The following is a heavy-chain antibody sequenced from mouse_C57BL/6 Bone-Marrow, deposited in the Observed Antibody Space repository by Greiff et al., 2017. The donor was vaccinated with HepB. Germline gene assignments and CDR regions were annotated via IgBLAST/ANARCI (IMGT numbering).Heavy chain of an antibody. D-gene: IGHD1-1*01. Sequence: VKLLESGPGLVAPSQSLSITCTVSGFSLTSYGVHWVRQPPGKGLEWLVVIWSDGSTTYNSALKSRLSISKDNSKSQVFLKMNSLQTDDTAMYYCARHGAITTVVATYYAMDYWGQGTSVTVSS. V-gene: IGHV2-6-1*01. CDR1: GFSLTSYG. J-gene: IGHJ4*01. CDR2: IWSDGST. CDR3: ARHGAITTVVATYYAMDY.